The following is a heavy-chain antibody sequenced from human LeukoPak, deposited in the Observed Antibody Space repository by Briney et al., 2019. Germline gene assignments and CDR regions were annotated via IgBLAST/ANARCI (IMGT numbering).Heavy chain of an antibody. V-gene: IGHV3-13*01. CDR3: ARVAKERVGGVYYFDC. Sequence: GGSLRLSCAASGFTFSDYDMHWVRQATGKGLEWVSSIGTAGDTYYTGSVKGRFTISRENAKNSLHLQMNGLRAGDTAVYYCARVAKERVGGVYYFDCWGQGTLVTVSS. CDR2: IGTAGDT. D-gene: IGHD1-1*01. J-gene: IGHJ4*02. CDR1: GFTFSDYD.